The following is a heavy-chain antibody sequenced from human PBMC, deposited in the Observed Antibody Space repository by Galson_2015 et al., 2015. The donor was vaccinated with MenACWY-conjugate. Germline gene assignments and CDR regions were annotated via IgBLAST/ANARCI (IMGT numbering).Heavy chain of an antibody. CDR2: INRDGTST. CDR3: TRDRKGLIASVPSNWFDP. Sequence: ALILSGAASGFTFSSYSLRWVRHTPGTGLVWVLRINRDGTSTNYAVSVKGRFPFSRDNAQRTLILQMNSLRVEGTAVYYCTRDRKGLIASVPSNWFDPWGQGTLVTVSS. CDR1: GFTFSSYS. J-gene: IGHJ5*02. V-gene: IGHV3-74*01. D-gene: IGHD2/OR15-2a*01.